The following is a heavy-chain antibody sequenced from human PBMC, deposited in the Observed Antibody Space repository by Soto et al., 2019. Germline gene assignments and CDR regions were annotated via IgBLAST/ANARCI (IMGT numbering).Heavy chain of an antibody. V-gene: IGHV4-31*03. D-gene: IGHD3-22*01. Sequence: SETLSLTCTVSGGSIRSGASYWSWIRQHPGEGLEWIGYIYYSGSTYYNPSLKSRVTISLDMSKNQFSLRLSSVTAADTAVYYCARGMNYYDSSGYPNLFQHWGQGTLVTVS. CDR1: GGSIRSGASY. CDR3: ARGMNYYDSSGYPNLFQH. CDR2: IYYSGST. J-gene: IGHJ1*01.